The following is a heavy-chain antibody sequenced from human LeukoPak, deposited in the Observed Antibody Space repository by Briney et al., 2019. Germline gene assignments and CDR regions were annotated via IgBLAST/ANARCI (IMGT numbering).Heavy chain of an antibody. CDR3: ARGSGIAAAAPDY. V-gene: IGHV3-30*04. D-gene: IGHD6-13*01. CDR2: ISYDGSNK. J-gene: IGHJ4*02. CDR1: GFTFSSYA. Sequence: GGSLRLSCAASGFTFSSYAMHWVRQAPGKGLEWVAVISYDGSNKYYADSVKGRFTISRDNSKNTLYLQMNSLRAEDTAVYYCARGSGIAAAAPDYWGQGTLVTVSS.